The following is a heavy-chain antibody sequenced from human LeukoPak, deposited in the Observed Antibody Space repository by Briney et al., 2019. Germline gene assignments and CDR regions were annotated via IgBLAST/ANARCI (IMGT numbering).Heavy chain of an antibody. J-gene: IGHJ2*01. CDR3: ASNVLRYFDWSKYLWYFDL. CDR1: GFIFSSYG. V-gene: IGHV3-30*02. D-gene: IGHD3-9*01. Sequence: PGGSLRLSCAASGFIFSSYGMHWVRQAPGKGLEWVAFIRYDGSNKYYADSVKGRFTISRDNSKNTLYLQMNSLRAEDTAVYYCASNVLRYFDWSKYLWYFDLWGRGTLVTVSS. CDR2: IRYDGSNK.